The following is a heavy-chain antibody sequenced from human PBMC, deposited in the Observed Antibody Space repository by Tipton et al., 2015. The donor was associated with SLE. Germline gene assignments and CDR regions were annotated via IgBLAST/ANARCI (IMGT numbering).Heavy chain of an antibody. D-gene: IGHD3-16*01. CDR3: ARVQAYEGFDP. CDR1: GVSINSFY. CDR2: IYYSGST. Sequence: TLSLTCTVSGVSINSFYWSWIRQPPGKGLEWIGSIYYSGSTYYNPSLKSRVTISVDTSKNQFSLKLSSVTAADTAVYYCARVQAYEGFDPWGQGTLVTVSS. J-gene: IGHJ5*02. V-gene: IGHV4-39*07.